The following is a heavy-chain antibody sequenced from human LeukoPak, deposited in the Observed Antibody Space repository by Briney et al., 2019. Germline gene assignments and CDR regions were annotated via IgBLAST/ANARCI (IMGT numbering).Heavy chain of an antibody. V-gene: IGHV3-7*01. J-gene: IGHJ2*01. Sequence: PGGSLRLSCAASGITFSSLWMSWFRQAPSKGLEWVADIKHDESEEHYVASVKGRFTISRDNAKLYLQMNSLRAEDTAVYYCAGGQGWHFDLWGLGTLITVSS. CDR1: GITFSSLW. D-gene: IGHD2-15*01. CDR3: AGGQGWHFDL. CDR2: IKHDESEE.